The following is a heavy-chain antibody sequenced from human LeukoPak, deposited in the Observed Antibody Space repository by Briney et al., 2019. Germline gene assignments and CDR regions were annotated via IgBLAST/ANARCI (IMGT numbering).Heavy chain of an antibody. D-gene: IGHD3-22*01. CDR1: GGSFSGYY. Sequence: SETLSLTCAVYGGSFSGYYWSWIRQPPGKGLEWIGEINHSGSTNYNPSLKSRVTISVDTSKNQFSLKLSSVTAADTAVYYCAKVSRYVHDSSGYYHDAFDIWGQGTMVTVSS. J-gene: IGHJ3*02. CDR2: INHSGST. CDR3: AKVSRYVHDSSGYYHDAFDI. V-gene: IGHV4-34*01.